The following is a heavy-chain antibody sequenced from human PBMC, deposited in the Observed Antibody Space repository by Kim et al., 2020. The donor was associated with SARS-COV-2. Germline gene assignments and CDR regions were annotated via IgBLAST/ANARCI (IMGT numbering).Heavy chain of an antibody. D-gene: IGHD4-17*01. CDR2: ISGSGGST. V-gene: IGHV3-23*01. CDR3: AKGEDHSRTTVVRY. Sequence: GGSLRLSCAASGFTFSSYAMSWVRQAPGKGLVWVSAISGSGGSTYYADSVKGRFTISRDNSKNTLYLQMNSLRAEDTAVYYCAKGEDHSRTTVVRYWGQGTLVTVSS. CDR1: GFTFSSYA. J-gene: IGHJ4*02.